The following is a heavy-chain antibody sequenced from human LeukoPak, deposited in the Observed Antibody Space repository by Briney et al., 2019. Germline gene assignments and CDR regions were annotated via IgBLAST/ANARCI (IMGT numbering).Heavy chain of an antibody. D-gene: IGHD3-10*01. Sequence: GGPLRLSCAASEFTFSTFTMSWVRQAPGKGLEWVASITGDGENTYSADSVKGRFSISRDNSKDMLFLQMSSLRVDDTAVYFCAKSSGSSQKGFEPWGRGTLVTVSS. V-gene: IGHV3-23*01. CDR3: AKSSGSSQKGFEP. CDR1: EFTFSTFT. CDR2: ITGDGENT. J-gene: IGHJ5*02.